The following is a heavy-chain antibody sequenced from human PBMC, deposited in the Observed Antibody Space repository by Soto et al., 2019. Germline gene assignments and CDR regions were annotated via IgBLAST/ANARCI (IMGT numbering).Heavy chain of an antibody. CDR1: GGSISSGGYS. V-gene: IGHV4-30-2*01. D-gene: IGHD3-22*01. CDR3: ARRTGKWLDFDY. J-gene: IGHJ4*02. Sequence: GVSGGSISSGGYSWSWIRQPPGKGLEWIGYIYHSGSTYYNPSLKSRVTISVDRSKNQFSLKLSSVTAADTAVYYCARRTGKWLDFDYWGQGTLVTVSS. CDR2: IYHSGST.